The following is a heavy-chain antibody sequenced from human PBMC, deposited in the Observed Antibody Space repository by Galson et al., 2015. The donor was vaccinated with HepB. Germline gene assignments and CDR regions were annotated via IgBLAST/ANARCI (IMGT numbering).Heavy chain of an antibody. CDR2: IYYSGST. J-gene: IGHJ6*03. CDR3: ARELIRAAAAGHYYYYMDV. V-gene: IGHV4-30-4*08. D-gene: IGHD6-13*01. CDR1: GGYISSGGDY. Sequence: TLSLTCTVSGGYISSGGDYWNWIRQPPGKGLEWIGYIYYSGSTYYNPSLKSRVTISVDTSKNQFSLKLSSVTAADTAVYYCARELIRAAAAGHYYYYMDVWGKGTTVTVSS.